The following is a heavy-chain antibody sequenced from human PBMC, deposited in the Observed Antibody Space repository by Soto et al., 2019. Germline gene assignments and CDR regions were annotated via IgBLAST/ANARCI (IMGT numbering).Heavy chain of an antibody. CDR3: AADMAPTDMYNWFDP. CDR2: IVVGSGNT. Sequence: SVKVSCKASGFTFSSSAIQWVRQARGQRLEWIGWIVVGSGNTKYAQKFQERLTMTRVMSTSTAYMELSSLRSEDTAVYYCAADMAPTDMYNWFDPWGQGTLVTVSS. D-gene: IGHD1-1*01. CDR1: GFTFSSSA. V-gene: IGHV1-58*02. J-gene: IGHJ5*02.